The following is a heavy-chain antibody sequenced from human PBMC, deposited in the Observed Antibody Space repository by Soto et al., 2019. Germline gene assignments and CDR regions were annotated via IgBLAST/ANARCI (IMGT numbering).Heavy chain of an antibody. CDR3: ARLYCTITCWLPGFDP. CDR2: INHIGGT. Sequence: PSETLSLTCAVYGGSFNDYYWTWIRQPPGKGLEWIGEINHIGGTNYNPSLKSRVTISVDTSKNQISLKLTSLTAADTAVYYCARLYCTITCWLPGFDPWGQGTLVTVSS. V-gene: IGHV4-34*01. D-gene: IGHD2-2*01. J-gene: IGHJ5*02. CDR1: GGSFNDYY.